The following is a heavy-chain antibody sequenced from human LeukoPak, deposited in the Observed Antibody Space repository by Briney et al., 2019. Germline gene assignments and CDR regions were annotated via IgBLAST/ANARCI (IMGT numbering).Heavy chain of an antibody. CDR1: GSPFSTYA. D-gene: IGHD6-19*01. Sequence: QPGGSLRLSCAASGSPFSTYASTWVRRVPGKGLEWVSAIMPDGDRTYYATSVRGRFTISRDNSKDTVYLQINGLRVEDTAVYYCAREQSGTRGWYTVDYWGQGTLVTVSS. J-gene: IGHJ4*02. CDR2: IMPDGDRT. V-gene: IGHV3-23*01. CDR3: AREQSGTRGWYTVDY.